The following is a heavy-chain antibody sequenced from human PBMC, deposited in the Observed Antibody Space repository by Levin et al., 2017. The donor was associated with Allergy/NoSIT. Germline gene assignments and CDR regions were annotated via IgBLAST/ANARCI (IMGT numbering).Heavy chain of an antibody. D-gene: IGHD1-26*01. J-gene: IGHJ4*02. CDR2: ISYDGSNK. Sequence: GGSLRLSCAASGFTFSSYAMHWVRQAPGKGLEWVAVISYDGSNKYYADSVKGRFTISRDNSKNTLYLQMNSLRAEDTAVYYCARDWELPRSGLDYWGQGTLVTVSS. CDR3: ARDWELPRSGLDY. V-gene: IGHV3-30*04. CDR1: GFTFSSYA.